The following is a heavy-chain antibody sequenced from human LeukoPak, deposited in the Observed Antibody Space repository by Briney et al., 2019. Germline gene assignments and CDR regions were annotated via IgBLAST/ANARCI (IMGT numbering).Heavy chain of an antibody. CDR3: ARREEDGDYDF. D-gene: IGHD4-17*01. CDR2: IQSGGST. CDR1: GFTFSSNY. J-gene: IGHJ4*02. V-gene: IGHV3-53*01. Sequence: PGGSLRLSCAASGFTFSSNYMSWVRQAPEKGLEWVAFIQSGGSTYYTPSVKGRFTISRDNSKSTLYLQMNSLRAEDTAVYYCARREEDGDYDFWGQGTLVTVSS.